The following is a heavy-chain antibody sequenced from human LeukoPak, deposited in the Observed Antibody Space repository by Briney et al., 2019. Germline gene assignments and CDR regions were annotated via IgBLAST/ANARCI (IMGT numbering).Heavy chain of an antibody. Sequence: GGSLRLSCAASGFTFSSYSMNWVRQAPGKGLEWVSYISSSSSTIYYADSVKGRFTISRDNAKNSLYLQMNSLRDEDTAVYYCAREGVWFGELYPFDYWGQGTLVTVSS. J-gene: IGHJ4*02. CDR2: ISSSSSTI. CDR1: GFTFSSYS. V-gene: IGHV3-48*02. D-gene: IGHD3-10*01. CDR3: AREGVWFGELYPFDY.